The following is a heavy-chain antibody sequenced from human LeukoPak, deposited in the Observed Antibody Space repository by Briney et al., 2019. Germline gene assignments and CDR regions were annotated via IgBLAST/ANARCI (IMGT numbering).Heavy chain of an antibody. Sequence: GRSLRLSCAASGFTFSNYAMHWVRQAPGKGLEWVAIIYYDGSNKYYADSVKGRFTISRDNSKNTLYLQMNSLRAEDTAVYYCARDQTNRLDYWGQGTLVIVSS. D-gene: IGHD1-14*01. CDR1: GFTFSNYA. CDR2: IYYDGSNK. CDR3: ARDQTNRLDY. V-gene: IGHV3-33*01. J-gene: IGHJ4*02.